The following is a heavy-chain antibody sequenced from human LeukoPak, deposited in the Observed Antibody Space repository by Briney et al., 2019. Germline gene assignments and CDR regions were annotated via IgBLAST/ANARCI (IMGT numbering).Heavy chain of an antibody. CDR3: ARVMGYCSGGSCYCFDY. V-gene: IGHV3-7*03. CDR2: IKQDGSEK. Sequence: GGSLRLSCAASGFTFSSYSMNWVRQAPGKGLEWVANIKQDGSEKYYVDSVKGRFTISGDNAKNSLYLQMNSLRAEDTAVYYCARVMGYCSGGSCYCFDYWGQGTLVTVSS. D-gene: IGHD2-15*01. J-gene: IGHJ4*02. CDR1: GFTFSSYS.